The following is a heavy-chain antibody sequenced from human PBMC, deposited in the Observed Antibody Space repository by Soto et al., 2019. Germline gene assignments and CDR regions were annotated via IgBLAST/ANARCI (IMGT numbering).Heavy chain of an antibody. CDR2: ISAGST. CDR3: AKEISSMWFPLDS. V-gene: IGHV3-23*01. J-gene: IGHJ4*02. D-gene: IGHD3-3*02. Sequence: GGSLRLSCAASGFTFNNYAMSWVRPAPGKGLEWVSSISAGSTYYADSVKGRFIISRDTSKNTLYLQMNSLRAEGTAVYYCAKEISSMWFPLDSWGQGTLVTVSS. CDR1: GFTFNNYA.